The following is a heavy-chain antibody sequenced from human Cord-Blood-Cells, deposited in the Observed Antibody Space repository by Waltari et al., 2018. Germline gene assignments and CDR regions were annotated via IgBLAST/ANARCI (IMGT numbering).Heavy chain of an antibody. V-gene: IGHV1-2*02. Sequence: QVQLVQSGAEVKKPGASVKVSCKASGYTFTGYYMHWVRQDPGQGLEWLGWINPNSGGTNYAQKFQGRVTMTRDTSISTAYMELSRLRSDDTAVYYCARASIAARRLYYFDYWGQGTLVTVSS. CDR2: INPNSGGT. CDR3: ARASIAARRLYYFDY. D-gene: IGHD6-6*01. J-gene: IGHJ4*02. CDR1: GYTFTGYY.